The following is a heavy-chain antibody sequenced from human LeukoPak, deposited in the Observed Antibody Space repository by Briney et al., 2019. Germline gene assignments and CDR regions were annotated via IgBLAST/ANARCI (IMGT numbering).Heavy chain of an antibody. CDR3: ARFGPYYYDSSGYERDAFDI. Sequence: ASVKVSCKASGYTFSIYGFSWVRQAPGQGLEWMGWISAYNVNTNYAQKFQGRVTMTRDTSISTAYMELSRLRSDDTAVYYCARFGPYYYDSSGYERDAFDIWGQGTMVTVSS. J-gene: IGHJ3*02. CDR1: GYTFSIYG. CDR2: ISAYNVNT. V-gene: IGHV1-18*01. D-gene: IGHD3-22*01.